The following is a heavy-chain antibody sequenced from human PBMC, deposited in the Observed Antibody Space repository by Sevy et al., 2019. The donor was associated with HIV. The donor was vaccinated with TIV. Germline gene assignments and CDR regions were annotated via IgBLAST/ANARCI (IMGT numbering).Heavy chain of an antibody. CDR1: GYTFTGYY. CDR3: AKAGISGSDFDS. V-gene: IGHV1-2*02. Sequence: ASVKVSCKAYGYTFTGYYIHWVRQAPGRGLEWMGWINPNSGGTSYVQTFQGRVTMSRDTSITTAYMELSSLRSDDTAVYFCAKAGISGSDFDSWGQGTRVTVSS. J-gene: IGHJ4*02. CDR2: INPNSGGT. D-gene: IGHD2-15*01.